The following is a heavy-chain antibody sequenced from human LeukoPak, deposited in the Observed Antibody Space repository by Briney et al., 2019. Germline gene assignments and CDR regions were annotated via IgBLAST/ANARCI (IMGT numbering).Heavy chain of an antibody. D-gene: IGHD4-17*01. CDR3: ARERAVTTYYYFDY. Sequence: SETLSLTCTVSGGSISSYYWSWIRQPPGKGLEWIGYIYYSGSTNYNPSLKSRVTIPVDTSKNQFSLKLSFVTAADTAVYYCARERAVTTYYYFDYWGQGTLVTVSS. CDR2: IYYSGST. V-gene: IGHV4-59*01. J-gene: IGHJ4*02. CDR1: GGSISSYY.